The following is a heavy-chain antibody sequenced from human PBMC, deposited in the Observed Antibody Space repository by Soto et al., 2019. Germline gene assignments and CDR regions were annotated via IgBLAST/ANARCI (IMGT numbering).Heavy chain of an antibody. Sequence: PGGSLRLSCTASGFSVINNYMSWVRQAPGKGLEWVSILYSGGSTYYADSVRGRFTISRVNSQNTLYLQMNSLRAEDTAVYYCARGADDYGDRVDYWGQGTLVTVSS. J-gene: IGHJ4*02. CDR2: LYSGGST. V-gene: IGHV3-53*01. CDR3: ARGADDYGDRVDY. CDR1: GFSVINNY. D-gene: IGHD4-17*01.